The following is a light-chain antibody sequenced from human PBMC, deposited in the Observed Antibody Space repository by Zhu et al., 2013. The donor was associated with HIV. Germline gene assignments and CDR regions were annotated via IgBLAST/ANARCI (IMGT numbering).Light chain of an antibody. CDR2: AAS. CDR1: QSISSF. Sequence: DIQMTQSPSSLSASVGDRVTITCRTSQSISSFLNWYQHKPGKAPKLLIYAASSLQSGVPSRFSGSGSGTDFTLTISGLQLEDFATYFCQQSFGSPYSFGRGTHVE. J-gene: IGKJ4*02. V-gene: IGKV1-39*01. CDR3: QQSFGSPYS.